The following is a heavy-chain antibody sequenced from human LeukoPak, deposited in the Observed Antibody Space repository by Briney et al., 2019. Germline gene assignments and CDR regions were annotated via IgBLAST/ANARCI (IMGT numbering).Heavy chain of an antibody. CDR3: AKLLVAGTEGDY. CDR2: ISGSGGST. CDR1: GFTFSSYA. J-gene: IGHJ4*02. Sequence: PGGSLRLSCAASGFTFSSYAMSWVRRAPGKGLEWVSAISGSGGSTYYADSVKGRFTISRDNSKNTLYPQMNSLRAEDTAVYYCAKLLVAGTEGDYWGQGTLVTVSS. D-gene: IGHD6-19*01. V-gene: IGHV3-23*01.